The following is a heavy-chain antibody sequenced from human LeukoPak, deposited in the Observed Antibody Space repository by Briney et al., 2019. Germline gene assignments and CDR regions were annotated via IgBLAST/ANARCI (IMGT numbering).Heavy chain of an antibody. CDR3: ATQTYYYDSSGYYGWFDP. Sequence: ASVKVSCKVSGYTLTELSMHWVRQAPGKGLEWMGGFDPEDGETIYAQKFQGRVTMTEDTSTDTAYMELSSLRSEDTAVYYCATQTYYYDSSGYYGWFDPWGQGTLVTVSS. J-gene: IGHJ5*02. V-gene: IGHV1-24*01. CDR1: GYTLTELS. D-gene: IGHD3-22*01. CDR2: FDPEDGET.